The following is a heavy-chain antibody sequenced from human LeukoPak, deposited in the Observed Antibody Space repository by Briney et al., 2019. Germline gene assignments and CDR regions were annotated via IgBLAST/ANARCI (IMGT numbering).Heavy chain of an antibody. D-gene: IGHD6-13*01. V-gene: IGHV3-30*03. Sequence: GGSLRLSCAASGFTFSSYGMHWVRQAPGKGLEWVAVISYDGSNKYYADSVKGRFTISRDNSKNTLYLQMNSLRAEDTAVYYCATQGIAAAPYYFHYGGQGTLVTVSS. CDR2: ISYDGSNK. CDR1: GFTFSSYG. CDR3: ATQGIAAAPYYFHY. J-gene: IGHJ4*02.